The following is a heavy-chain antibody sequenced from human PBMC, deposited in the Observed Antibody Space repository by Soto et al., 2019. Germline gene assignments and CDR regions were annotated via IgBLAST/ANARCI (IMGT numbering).Heavy chain of an antibody. J-gene: IGHJ4*02. CDR3: ARHSYLAVAFDY. Sequence: QLQLQESGPGLVKPSETLSLTCTVSGGSISSSSYYWGWIRQPPGKGLEWIGSIYYSGSTYYNPSLKSRVTISVDTSKNQFSLKLSSVTAADTAVYYCARHSYLAVAFDYWGQGTLVTVSS. CDR1: GGSISSSSYY. V-gene: IGHV4-39*01. CDR2: IYYSGST. D-gene: IGHD6-19*01.